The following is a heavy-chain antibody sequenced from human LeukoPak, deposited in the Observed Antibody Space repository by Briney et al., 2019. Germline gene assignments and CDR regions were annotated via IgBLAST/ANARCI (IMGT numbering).Heavy chain of an antibody. V-gene: IGHV4-4*02. CDR1: GFTFSIHW. Sequence: GSLRLSCAASGFTFSIHWMTWVRQPPGKGLEWIGEIYHSGSTNYNPSLKSRVTISVDKSKNQFSLKLSSVTAADTAVYYCARDPGYYDSSGRPTGYFDYWGQGTLVTVSS. D-gene: IGHD3-22*01. J-gene: IGHJ4*02. CDR3: ARDPGYYDSSGRPTGYFDY. CDR2: IYHSGST.